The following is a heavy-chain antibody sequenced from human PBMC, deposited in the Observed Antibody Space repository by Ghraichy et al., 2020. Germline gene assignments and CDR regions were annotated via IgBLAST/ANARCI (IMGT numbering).Heavy chain of an antibody. D-gene: IGHD2-2*02. CDR1: GFTFSDYG. J-gene: IGHJ6*02. CDR3: AKDDIGYCNSMSCYSGMDV. CDR2: ISYDGTNK. Sequence: SCTASGFTFSDYGMHWVRQAPGKGLEWVAVISYDGTNKYYAEFVKGRFTISRDNSKNTLNLQMNSLRPEDTAVYYCAKDDIGYCNSMSCYSGMDVWGQGTTVTVSS. V-gene: IGHV3-30*18.